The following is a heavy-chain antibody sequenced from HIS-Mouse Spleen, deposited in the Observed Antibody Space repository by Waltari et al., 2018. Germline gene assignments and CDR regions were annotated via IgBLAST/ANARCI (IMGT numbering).Heavy chain of an antibody. CDR2: IYYSGST. CDR3: ARSPYYDFWSGYSDNWFDP. D-gene: IGHD3-3*01. Sequence: QVQLQESGPGLVKPSQTLSLTCTVSGGPIRSGGYYWSWIRQHPGKGLDLIGYIYYSGSTYYNPPLKSRVTISVDTSKNQFSLKLSSVTAADTAVYYCARSPYYDFWSGYSDNWFDPWGQGTLVTVSS. CDR1: GGPIRSGGYY. J-gene: IGHJ5*02. V-gene: IGHV4-31*03.